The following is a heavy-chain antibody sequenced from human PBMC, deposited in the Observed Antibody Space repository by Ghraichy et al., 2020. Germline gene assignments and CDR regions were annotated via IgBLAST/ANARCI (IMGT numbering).Heavy chain of an antibody. V-gene: IGHV3-23*01. Sequence: GGSLRLSCAMSGFNFGDFAVGWVRQAPGKGLEWVSSIARSGSADYTASVKGRFTISRDNSKNILYLHMSSLRAEDTATYYCARYSGWNPSSYFFKSWGQGTLGTVSS. J-gene: IGHJ5*02. CDR3: ARYSGWNPSSYFFKS. D-gene: IGHD3-9*01. CDR1: GFNFGDFA. CDR2: IARSGSA.